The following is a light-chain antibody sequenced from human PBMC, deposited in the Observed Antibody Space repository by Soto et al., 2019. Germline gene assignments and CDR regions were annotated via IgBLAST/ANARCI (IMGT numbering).Light chain of an antibody. CDR1: QSVLHNSNNRNY. J-gene: IGKJ4*01. CDR3: KQYYSTPQT. CDR2: WAS. Sequence: DIVMIQSPDSLAVSLGERATINCRSSQSVLHNSNNRNYLAWYQQKPGQPPKVLISWASTRESGVPDRFSGSGSGTDFTRTIRSLQAAYLAVYFCKQYYSTPQTFGGGTKVDIK. V-gene: IGKV4-1*01.